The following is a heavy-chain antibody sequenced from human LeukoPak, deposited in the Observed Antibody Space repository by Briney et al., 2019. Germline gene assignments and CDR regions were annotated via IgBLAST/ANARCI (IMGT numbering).Heavy chain of an antibody. CDR1: GFTFSSYW. CDR3: ARDREIVVVPAAIGY. V-gene: IGHV3-7*03. Sequence: PGGSLRLSCAASGFTFSSYWMSWVRQAPGKGLEWVANIKQDGSEKYYVDSVKGRFTISRDNAKNSLYLQMNSLRAEGTAVYYCARDREIVVVPAAIGYWGQGTLVTVSS. J-gene: IGHJ4*02. CDR2: IKQDGSEK. D-gene: IGHD2-2*01.